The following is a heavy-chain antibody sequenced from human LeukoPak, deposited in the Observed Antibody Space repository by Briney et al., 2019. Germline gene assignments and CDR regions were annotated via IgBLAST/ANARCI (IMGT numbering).Heavy chain of an antibody. V-gene: IGHV3-30-3*01. CDR1: GFTFSSSA. CDR3: ARENYGDHYLDS. Sequence: GGSLRLSCAASGFTFSSSAMSWVRQAPGKGLEWVAVLSHDGNNKYYADSVKGRFTISRVNSKNTLYLEMNNLRAEDTAVYFCARENYGDHYLDSWGQGTLVTVSS. J-gene: IGHJ4*02. CDR2: LSHDGNNK. D-gene: IGHD4-17*01.